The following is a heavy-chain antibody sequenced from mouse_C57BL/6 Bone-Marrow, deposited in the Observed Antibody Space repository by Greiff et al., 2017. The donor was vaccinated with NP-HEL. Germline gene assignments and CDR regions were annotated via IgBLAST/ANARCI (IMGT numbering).Heavy chain of an antibody. D-gene: IGHD2-4*01. V-gene: IGHV10-3*01. J-gene: IGHJ1*03. CDR1: GFTFNTYA. Sequence: EVKLVESGGGLVQPKGSLKLSCAASGFTFNTYAMHWVRQAPGKGLEWVARIRSKSSNYATYYADSVKDRFTISRDDSTSMLYLQMNNLKTEDTAMYYCVRALIYYDYDDWYFDVWGTGTTVTVSS. CDR3: VRALIYYDYDDWYFDV. CDR2: IRSKSSNYAT.